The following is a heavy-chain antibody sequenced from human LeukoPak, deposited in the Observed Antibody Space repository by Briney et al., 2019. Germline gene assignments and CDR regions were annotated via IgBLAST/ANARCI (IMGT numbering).Heavy chain of an antibody. D-gene: IGHD5-18*01. CDR1: GYIFSDHA. J-gene: IGHJ4*02. CDR3: AKDLYRFGYQDYYFDY. Sequence: GGSLRLSCAASGYIFSDHAMHWVRQAPGKGLEWLAYLSHDGTTAYYANSVKGRLTISRDNSKDTLFLQLSSLRTEDTAVYYCAKDLYRFGYQDYYFDYWGQGTLVTVSS. V-gene: IGHV3-30*04. CDR2: LSHDGTTA.